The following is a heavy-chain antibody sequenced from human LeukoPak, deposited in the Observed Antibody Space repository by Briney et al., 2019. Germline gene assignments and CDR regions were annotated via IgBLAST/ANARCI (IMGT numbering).Heavy chain of an antibody. J-gene: IGHJ3*02. CDR2: ISSSSSYI. V-gene: IGHV3-21*01. Sequence: GGSLRLSCAASGFTFSSYSMNWVRQAPGKGLEWVSSISSSSSYIYYADSVKGRFTISRDNAKNSLYLQMNSLRAEDTAVYYCARDGKYSGYVRHAFDIWGQGTMVTVSS. D-gene: IGHD5-12*01. CDR1: GFTFSSYS. CDR3: ARDGKYSGYVRHAFDI.